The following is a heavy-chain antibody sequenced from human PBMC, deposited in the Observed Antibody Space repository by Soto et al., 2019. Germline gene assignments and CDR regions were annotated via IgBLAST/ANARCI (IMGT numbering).Heavy chain of an antibody. Sequence: ASVKVSCKTSGYNFISHYLHWVRQAPGQEVEWMGVINPNGGTTIYARKFQGIVTMSTDTSTRTGYMDLSSLTSADTAVYYCPRDRQLYCTIGGCATRHYGGMDVWGQETTLMVSA. CDR3: PRDRQLYCTIGGCATRHYGGMDV. V-gene: IGHV1-46*01. D-gene: IGHD2-8*01. CDR2: INPNGGTT. CDR1: GYNFISHY. J-gene: IGHJ6*01.